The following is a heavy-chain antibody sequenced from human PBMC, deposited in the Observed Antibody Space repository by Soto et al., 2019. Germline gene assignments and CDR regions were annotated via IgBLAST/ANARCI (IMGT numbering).Heavy chain of an antibody. CDR1: GGSISSGGYY. V-gene: IGHV4-31*03. J-gene: IGHJ5*02. Sequence: QVQLQESGPGLVKPSQTLSLTCTVSGGSISSGGYYWSWIRQHPGKGLEWIGYIYYSGSTYYNPSLKSRVTISVDTPKNPFSLKLSSVTAADTAVYYCASDREGWGAIDPWGQGTLVTVSS. D-gene: IGHD1-26*01. CDR3: ASDREGWGAIDP. CDR2: IYYSGST.